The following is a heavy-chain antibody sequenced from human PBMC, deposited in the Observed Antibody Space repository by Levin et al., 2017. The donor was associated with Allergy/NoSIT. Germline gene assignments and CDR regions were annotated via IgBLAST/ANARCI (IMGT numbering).Heavy chain of an antibody. CDR2: IGTSSDT. V-gene: IGHV3-13*01. CDR1: GFTFGKYD. J-gene: IGHJ6*02. D-gene: IGHD3-9*01. CDR3: VREYYDMLTGYDGMDV. Sequence: GGSLRLSCAATGFTFGKYDMHWVRQGRGKGLEWVSGIGTSSDTYYADSVKGRFTISRENAKNSLYRQMNSLKDGDTAVYYCVREYYDMLTGYDGMDVWGQGTTVTVSS.